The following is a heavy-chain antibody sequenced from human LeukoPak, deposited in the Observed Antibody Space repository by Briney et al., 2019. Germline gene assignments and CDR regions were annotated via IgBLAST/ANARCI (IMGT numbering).Heavy chain of an antibody. CDR3: ARGPGSGWYGVYFF. CDR1: GGSFSGYY. Sequence: TSETLSLTCAVYGGSFSGYYWSWIRQPPGKGLEGIGEINHSGSTNYNPSLKSRVTISVDTSKNQFSLKLSSVTAADTAVYYCARGPGSGWYGVYFFWGQGTLVTVSS. D-gene: IGHD6-19*01. V-gene: IGHV4-34*01. CDR2: INHSGST. J-gene: IGHJ4*02.